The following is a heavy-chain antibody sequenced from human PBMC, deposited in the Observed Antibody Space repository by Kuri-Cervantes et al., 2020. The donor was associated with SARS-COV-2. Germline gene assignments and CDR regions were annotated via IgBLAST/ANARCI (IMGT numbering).Heavy chain of an antibody. CDR1: GFTFSSNA. CDR3: ARDVSYYGMDA. V-gene: IGHV3-30-3*01. CDR2: ISYDGSNK. J-gene: IGHJ6*02. Sequence: GGSLRPSCAASGFTFSSNAMHWVRQAQGKGLEWVAVISYDGSNKYYADSVKGRFTISRDNSKNTLYLQMNSLRAEDTAVYYCARDVSYYGMDAWGQGTTVTVSS.